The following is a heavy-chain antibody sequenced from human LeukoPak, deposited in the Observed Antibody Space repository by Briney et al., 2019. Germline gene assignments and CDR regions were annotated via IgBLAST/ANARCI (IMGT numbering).Heavy chain of an antibody. CDR3: ANLRLLGFDS. Sequence: GGSLRLSCAASGFTLRNYWMSWVRQAPEKGLEWVANIKEDGSEKYYVDSVKGRFTISRDNAKNSLYLQMNSLRAEDTAVYYCANLRLLGFDSWGQGTLVTVSS. CDR1: GFTLRNYW. J-gene: IGHJ4*02. D-gene: IGHD2-21*02. CDR2: IKEDGSEK. V-gene: IGHV3-7*01.